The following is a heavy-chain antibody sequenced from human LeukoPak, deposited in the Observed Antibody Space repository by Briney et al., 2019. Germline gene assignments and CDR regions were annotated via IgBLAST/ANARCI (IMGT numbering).Heavy chain of an antibody. D-gene: IGHD6-25*01. V-gene: IGHV1-2*02. J-gene: IGHJ4*02. CDR1: GYTFTGYY. CDR3: ARGEAARDMDY. Sequence: ASVKVSCKASGYTFTGYYMHWVRQAPGQGLEWMGWINPNSGGTNYVQKFQGRVTMTRDTSISTAYMELSRLRSDDTAVYYCARGEAARDMDYWGQGTLVTVSS. CDR2: INPNSGGT.